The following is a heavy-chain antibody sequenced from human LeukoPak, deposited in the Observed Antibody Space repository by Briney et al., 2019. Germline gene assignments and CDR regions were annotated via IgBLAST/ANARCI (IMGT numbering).Heavy chain of an antibody. CDR3: ARANFLYCSSTTCLFDY. J-gene: IGHJ4*01. V-gene: IGHV1-2*02. CDR1: GYTFTDYY. CDR2: LNPNDGDT. Sequence: ASVKVSCKASGYTFTDYYMHWVRQAPGQGFEWMGWLNPNDGDTNYAQKFQGRVTMTRDTSINTAHMEVSRLRSDDTAVYYCARANFLYCSSTTCLFDYWGHGTLVTVSS. D-gene: IGHD2-2*01.